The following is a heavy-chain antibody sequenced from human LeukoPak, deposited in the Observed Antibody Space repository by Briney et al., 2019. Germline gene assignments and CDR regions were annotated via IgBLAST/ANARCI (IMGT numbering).Heavy chain of an antibody. V-gene: IGHV3-23*01. CDR2: ISGSGGST. D-gene: IGHD1-7*01. CDR3: AKDFYPLGNYVIYFDY. J-gene: IGHJ4*02. Sequence: TGGSLRLSCAASGFTFSSYAMSWVRQAPGKGLEWVSAISGSGGSTYYADSVKGRFTISRDNSKNTLYLQMNSLRAEDTAVYYCAKDFYPLGNYVIYFDYWGQGTLVTVSS. CDR1: GFTFSSYA.